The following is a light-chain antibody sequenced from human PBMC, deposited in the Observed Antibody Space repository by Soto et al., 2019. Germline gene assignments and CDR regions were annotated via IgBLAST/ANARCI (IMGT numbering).Light chain of an antibody. CDR3: SSYTDSSNYV. CDR1: SSDVGGYNY. J-gene: IGLJ1*01. Sequence: QSALTQPRSVSGSPGQSVTISCTGTSSDVGGYNYVSWYQQQPGKAPKLMIYQVTNRPSGVSNRFSGSRSGNTASLTISGLQAEDEADYYCSSYTDSSNYVFGTGTQLTVL. V-gene: IGLV2-14*01. CDR2: QVT.